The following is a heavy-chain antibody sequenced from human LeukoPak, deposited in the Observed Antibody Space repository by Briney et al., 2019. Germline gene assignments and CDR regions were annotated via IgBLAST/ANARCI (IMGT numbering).Heavy chain of an antibody. D-gene: IGHD6-25*01. J-gene: IGHJ4*02. CDR2: ISGSGGST. CDR3: AKGGPPGYFDY. V-gene: IGHV3-23*01. CDR1: XSSYA. Sequence: XSSYAMXXVRQAPGKGLEWVSAISGSGGSTYYADSVKGRFTISRDNSKNTLYLQMNSLRAEDTAVYYCAKGGPPGYFDYWGQGTLVTVSS.